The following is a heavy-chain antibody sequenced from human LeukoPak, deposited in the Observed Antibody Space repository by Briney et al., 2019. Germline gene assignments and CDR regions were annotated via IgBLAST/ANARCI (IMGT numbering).Heavy chain of an antibody. CDR1: GGSISSYY. J-gene: IGHJ4*02. Sequence: PSETLSLTCTVSGGSISSYYWSWIRQPPGKGLEWIGYIYYSGSTNYNPSLKSRVTISVDTSKNQFSLKLSSVTAADTAVYYCAREFGRAQRAFDYRGQGTLVTVSS. CDR2: IYYSGST. D-gene: IGHD3-16*01. V-gene: IGHV4-59*01. CDR3: AREFGRAQRAFDY.